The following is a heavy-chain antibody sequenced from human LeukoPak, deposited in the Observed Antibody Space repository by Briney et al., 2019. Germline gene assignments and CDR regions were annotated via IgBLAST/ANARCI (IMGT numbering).Heavy chain of an antibody. CDR3: THRLPGITSGTAYFDY. CDR1: GLSLNTSPVG. V-gene: IGHV2-5*01. J-gene: IGHJ4*02. CDR2: LYWNDDK. Sequence: SGPTLFHPTQPLTLTCTFSGLSLNTSPVGVGWIRQPPGKALEWLGILYWNDDKRYSPPLKSRLTITKDTSKNQLVLTMTNMDPVDTATYYCTHRLPGITSGTAYFDYWGQGILVTVSS. D-gene: IGHD1-20*01.